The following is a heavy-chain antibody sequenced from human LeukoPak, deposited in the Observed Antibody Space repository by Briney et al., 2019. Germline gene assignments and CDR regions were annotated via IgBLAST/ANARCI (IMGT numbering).Heavy chain of an antibody. CDR2: ISSNGGST. J-gene: IGHJ6*03. D-gene: IGHD1-26*01. CDR3: ARDGADRGARYYYYYYMDV. Sequence: PGGSLRLSCAASGFTFSSYGMHWVRQAPGKGLEYVSAISSNGGSTYYANSVKGRFTISRDNSKNTLYLQMGSLRAEDMAVYYCARDGADRGARYYYYYYMDVWGKGTTVTVSS. V-gene: IGHV3-64*01. CDR1: GFTFSSYG.